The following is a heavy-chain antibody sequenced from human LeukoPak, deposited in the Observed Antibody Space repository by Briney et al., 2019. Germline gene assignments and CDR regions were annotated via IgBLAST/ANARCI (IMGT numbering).Heavy chain of an antibody. D-gene: IGHD5-18*01. V-gene: IGHV4-4*02. Sequence: TSGTLSLTCAVSGGSISSSNWWSWVRQPPGKGLEWIGEIYHSGSSNYNPSLKSRVTISVDTSKNQFSLKLSSVTAADTAVYYCARGTGYSYGYFYYYMDVWGKGTTVTVSS. J-gene: IGHJ6*03. CDR2: IYHSGSS. CDR1: GGSISSSNW. CDR3: ARGTGYSYGYFYYYMDV.